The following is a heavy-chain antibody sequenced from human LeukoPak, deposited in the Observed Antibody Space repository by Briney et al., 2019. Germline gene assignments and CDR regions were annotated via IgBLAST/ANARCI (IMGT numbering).Heavy chain of an antibody. V-gene: IGHV3-73*01. J-gene: IGHJ4*02. CDR2: IRSKANSYAT. D-gene: IGHD3-22*01. CDR1: VLTFSGSA. CDR3: TRGPVYYYDSSGYYDDY. Sequence: GGSLRLSCAASVLTFSGSAMHWVRQAPAKGLEWVGRIRSKANSYATAYAASLKGRFTISRDDSKNTAYLQLNSLKTEDTAVYYCTRGPVYYYDSSGYYDDYWGQGTLVTVSS.